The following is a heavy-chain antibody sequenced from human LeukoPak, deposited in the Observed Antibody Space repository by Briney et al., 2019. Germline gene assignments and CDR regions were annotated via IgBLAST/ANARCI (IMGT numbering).Heavy chain of an antibody. D-gene: IGHD2-15*01. CDR3: AKAARSIVPHAFDI. CDR1: GFTFDDYA. V-gene: IGHV3-9*01. Sequence: PGGSLRLSCAASGFTFDDYAMHWVRQAPGKGLEWVSGISWNSGSIGYADSVKGRFTISRDNAKNSLYLQMNSLRAEDTALYYCAKAARSIVPHAFDIWDQGTMVTVSS. J-gene: IGHJ3*02. CDR2: ISWNSGSI.